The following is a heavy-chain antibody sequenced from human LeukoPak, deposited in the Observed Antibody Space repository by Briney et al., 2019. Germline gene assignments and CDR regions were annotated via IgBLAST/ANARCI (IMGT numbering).Heavy chain of an antibody. D-gene: IGHD6-13*01. CDR3: ARPTITTAGTRWFDP. J-gene: IGHJ5*02. CDR2: ISSSSTI. Sequence: GGSLRLSCAASGFTLSTYTMNWVRQAPGKGLQWFSYISSSSTIYYADSVKGRFTISRDNSKNTLYLQMNSLRAEDTAVYYCARPTITTAGTRWFDPWGQGTLVTVSS. V-gene: IGHV3-48*04. CDR1: GFTLSTYT.